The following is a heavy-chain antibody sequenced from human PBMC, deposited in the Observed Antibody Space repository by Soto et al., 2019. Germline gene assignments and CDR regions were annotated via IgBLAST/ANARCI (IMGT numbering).Heavy chain of an antibody. CDR2: VSYDGSTK. J-gene: IGHJ4*02. Sequence: QVQLVESGGGVVQPGRSLRLSCAASGFTFSNYGMHWVRQAPGKGLEWVAVVSYDGSTKYYADSVKGRFTISRDNSKSTLYLQINSLRPEDTALYYCVRDLGGYNSPYFESWGQGIQVTVSS. D-gene: IGHD5-12*01. CDR1: GFTFSNYG. CDR3: VRDLGGYNSPYFES. V-gene: IGHV3-30*03.